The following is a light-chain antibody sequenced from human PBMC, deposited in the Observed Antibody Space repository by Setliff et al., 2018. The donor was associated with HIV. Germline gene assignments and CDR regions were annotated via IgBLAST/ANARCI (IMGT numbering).Light chain of an antibody. V-gene: IGLV2-23*01. Sequence: QSVLTQPASVSGSPGQSITISCSGSRSDVGGYKHVSRYLQYPGKAPKLIISESTKRASGVSDRFSGSKSGNTASLTISGLQAEDEADYYCCSYAGPTYVFGSGTKVTVL. CDR1: RSDVGGYKH. J-gene: IGLJ1*01. CDR2: EST. CDR3: CSYAGPTYV.